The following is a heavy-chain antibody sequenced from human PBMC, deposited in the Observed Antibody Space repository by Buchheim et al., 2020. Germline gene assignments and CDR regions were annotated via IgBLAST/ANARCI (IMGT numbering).Heavy chain of an antibody. V-gene: IGHV3-21*01. CDR3: ARDGSFEAYDFWSGYYGPAINYYYGMDV. D-gene: IGHD3-3*01. CDR1: GFTFSSYS. Sequence: EVQLVESGGGLVKPGGSLRLSCAASGFTFSSYSMNWVRQAPGKGLEWVSSISSSSSYIYYADSVKGRFTISRDNAKNSLYLQMNSLRAEDTAVYYCARDGSFEAYDFWSGYYGPAINYYYGMDVWGQGTT. J-gene: IGHJ6*02. CDR2: ISSSSSYI.